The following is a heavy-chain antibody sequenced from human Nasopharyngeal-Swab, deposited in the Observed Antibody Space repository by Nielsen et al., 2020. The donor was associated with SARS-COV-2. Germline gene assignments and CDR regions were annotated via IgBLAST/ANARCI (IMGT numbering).Heavy chain of an antibody. CDR3: ARATSNIVLMVYVIGAFDI. Sequence: LRLSCDVSGGSISSGGYSWSWIRQPPGKGLEWIGYIYHSGSTYYNPSLKSRVTISVDTSKNQFSLKLSSVTAADTAVYYCARATSNIVLMVYVIGAFDIWGQGTMVTVSS. CDR1: GGSISSGGYS. V-gene: IGHV4-30-2*01. D-gene: IGHD2-8*01. CDR2: IYHSGST. J-gene: IGHJ3*02.